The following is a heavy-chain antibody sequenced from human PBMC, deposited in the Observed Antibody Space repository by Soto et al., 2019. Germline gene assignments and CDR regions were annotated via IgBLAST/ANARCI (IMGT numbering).Heavy chain of an antibody. CDR3: AKGGVSAIPFDY. Sequence: PGGSLRLSCAASGFTFSSYGMHWVRQAPGKGLEWVAVISYDGSNKYYVDSVKGRFTISRDDSKNTLYLQMNGLRAEDTAVYYCAKGGVSAIPFDYWGQGTLVTVSS. CDR2: ISYDGSNK. D-gene: IGHD2-21*02. J-gene: IGHJ4*02. CDR1: GFTFSSYG. V-gene: IGHV3-30*18.